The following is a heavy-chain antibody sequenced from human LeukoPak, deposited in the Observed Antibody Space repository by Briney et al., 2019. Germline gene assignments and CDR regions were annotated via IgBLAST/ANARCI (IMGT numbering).Heavy chain of an antibody. V-gene: IGHV3-48*03. J-gene: IGHJ4*02. CDR2: ITGSGDTI. Sequence: PGGSLRLSCSASGFTFSSYEMNWVRQAPGKGLEWISYITGSGDTIYYADSVKGRFTISRDNAKNSLFLQMNSLTADDTAVYYCARDKRYDSSDRGYWGQGTLVTVSS. CDR1: GFTFSSYE. CDR3: ARDKRYDSSDRGY. D-gene: IGHD3-22*01.